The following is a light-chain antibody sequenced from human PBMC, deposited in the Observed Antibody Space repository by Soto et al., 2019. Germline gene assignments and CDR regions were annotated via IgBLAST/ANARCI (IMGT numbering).Light chain of an antibody. V-gene: IGKV3-11*01. J-gene: IGKJ3*01. CDR1: QSVSSY. CDR3: QQRSNWPPT. CDR2: DAS. Sequence: EIVLTQSPPTLSLSPGERATLSCRASQSVSSYLAWYQQKPGQAPRLLIYDASNTATGIPARFSASGSGTDFTLTISGLEPEDLAVYYCQQRSNWPPTFGPGTKVDIK.